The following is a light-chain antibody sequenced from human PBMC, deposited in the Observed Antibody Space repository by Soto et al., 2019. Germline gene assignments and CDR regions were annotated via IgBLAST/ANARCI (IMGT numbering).Light chain of an antibody. J-gene: IGKJ2*01. V-gene: IGKV1-5*03. Sequence: DIQMTQSPSTLSASVGDRVTITCRASQSISTWLAWYQQKPGKVPNLLIYQASTLETGVPSRFSASGSGTEFTPAISILQPDAFATYYYQQDNTYSSTFGHGTKLEIK. CDR3: QQDNTYSST. CDR1: QSISTW. CDR2: QAS.